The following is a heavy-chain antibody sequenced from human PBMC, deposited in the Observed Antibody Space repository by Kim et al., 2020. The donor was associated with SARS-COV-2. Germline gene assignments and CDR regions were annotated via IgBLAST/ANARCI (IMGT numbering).Heavy chain of an antibody. J-gene: IGHJ6*02. CDR3: ARDHMPVVASLPTKDVVIARNGMDV. CDR1: GFTFSSYG. V-gene: IGHV3-33*01. CDR2: IWYDGSNK. D-gene: IGHD2-21*01. Sequence: GGSLRLSCAASGFTFSSYGMHWVRQAPGKGLEWVAVIWYDGSNKYYADSVKGRFTISRDNSKNTLYLQMNSLRAEDTAVYYCARDHMPVVASLPTKDVVIARNGMDVWGQGTTVTVSS.